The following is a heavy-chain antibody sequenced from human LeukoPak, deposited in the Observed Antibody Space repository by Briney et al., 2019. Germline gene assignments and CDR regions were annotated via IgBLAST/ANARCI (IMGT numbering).Heavy chain of an antibody. CDR3: ARRGRAAAEGYFDY. CDR1: GGSISSYY. J-gene: IGHJ4*02. CDR2: INLSGST. D-gene: IGHD6-13*01. V-gene: IGHV4-34*01. Sequence: SETLSLTCTVSGGSISSYYWSWIRQPPGKGLEWIGEINLSGSTNYNPSLKSRVTISVDTSKNQFSLKLSSVTAADTAVYYCARRGRAAAEGYFDYWGQGTLVTVSS.